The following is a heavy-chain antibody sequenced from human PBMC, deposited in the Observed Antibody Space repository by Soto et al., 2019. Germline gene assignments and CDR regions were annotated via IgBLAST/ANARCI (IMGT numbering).Heavy chain of an antibody. CDR1: GGSISSYY. Sequence: SETLSLTCTDSGGSISSYYWSWIRQPPGKGLEWIGDIYNSGSSNYNPSLKSRGTISVDTSKEQVSLKLSSVTAADTAVYYCAYGDSRGPFDSWGQGTLVTVSS. CDR2: IYNSGSS. D-gene: IGHD4-17*01. J-gene: IGHJ4*02. CDR3: AYGDSRGPFDS. V-gene: IGHV4-59*01.